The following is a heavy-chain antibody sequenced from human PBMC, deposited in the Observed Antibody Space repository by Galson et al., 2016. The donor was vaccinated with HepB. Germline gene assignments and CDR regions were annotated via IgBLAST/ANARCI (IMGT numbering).Heavy chain of an antibody. V-gene: IGHV4-61*02. Sequence: TLSLTCTVSGGSISSGAYYWSWIRQPAGRGLKWIGRVYSSGSTNYNPSLKTRVTISINTSKNQFSLRLSFVTAADTAVYYCARVSVLTSMETKSDAFDIWGQGTMVTVSS. CDR3: ARVSVLTSMETKSDAFDI. D-gene: IGHD4/OR15-4a*01. CDR1: GGSISSGAYY. CDR2: VYSSGST. J-gene: IGHJ3*02.